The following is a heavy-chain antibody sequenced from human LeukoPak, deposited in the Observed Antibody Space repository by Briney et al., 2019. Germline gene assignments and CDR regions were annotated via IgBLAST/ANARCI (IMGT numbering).Heavy chain of an antibody. D-gene: IGHD3-3*01. V-gene: IGHV3-23*01. CDR1: GFTFSSYA. Sequence: GGSLRLSCAASGFTFSSYAMSWVRQAPGKGLEWVSAISGSGGSTYYADSVKGRFTISRDNSKNTLYLQMNSLRAEDTAVYYCAKGQYYDFWSGYLEESWGQGTLVTVSS. CDR3: AKGQYYDFWSGYLEES. J-gene: IGHJ4*02. CDR2: ISGSGGST.